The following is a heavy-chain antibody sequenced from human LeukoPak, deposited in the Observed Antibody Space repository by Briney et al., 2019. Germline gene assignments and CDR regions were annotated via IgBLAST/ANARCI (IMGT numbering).Heavy chain of an antibody. CDR1: GXSVSSNTVT. CDR3: ARVTSGVFGF. CDR2: TYYRSKWSN. J-gene: IGHJ4*02. Sequence: CAXSGXSVSSNTVTWNWIRQSPSRGLEWLGRTYYRSKWSNDYAVFVKSRITINPDTSKNQFSLQLNSVTPEDTAVYYCARVTSGVFGFWGQGTLVTV. D-gene: IGHD2-2*01. V-gene: IGHV6-1*01.